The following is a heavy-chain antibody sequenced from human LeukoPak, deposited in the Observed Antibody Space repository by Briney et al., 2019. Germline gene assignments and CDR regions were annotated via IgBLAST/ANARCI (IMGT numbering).Heavy chain of an antibody. D-gene: IGHD3-22*01. Sequence: ASVKVSCKASGGTFSSYAISWVRQAPGQGLEWMGGIIPIFGTANYAQKFQGRVTITADESTSTAYMELSSLRSEDTAVYYCASSRNYYDSSGYYYVGDYWGQGTLLTVSS. CDR3: ASSRNYYDSSGYYYVGDY. CDR2: IIPIFGTA. CDR1: GGTFSSYA. V-gene: IGHV1-69*01. J-gene: IGHJ4*02.